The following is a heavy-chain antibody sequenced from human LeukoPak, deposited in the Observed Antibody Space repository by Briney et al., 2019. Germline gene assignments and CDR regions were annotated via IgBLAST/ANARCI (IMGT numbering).Heavy chain of an antibody. CDR1: GGTFSSYA. Sequence: GASVKVSCKASGGTFSSYAISWVRQAPGQGLEWMGGIIPIFGTANYAQKFQGRVTITADESTSTAYMELSSLRSEDTAVYYCARGWYQLLTGYYYMDVWGKGTTVTVSS. V-gene: IGHV1-69*13. CDR2: IIPIFGTA. CDR3: ARGWYQLLTGYYYMDV. D-gene: IGHD2-2*01. J-gene: IGHJ6*03.